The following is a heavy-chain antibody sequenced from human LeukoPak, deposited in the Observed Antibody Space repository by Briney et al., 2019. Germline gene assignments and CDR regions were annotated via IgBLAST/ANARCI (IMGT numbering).Heavy chain of an antibody. J-gene: IGHJ4*02. V-gene: IGHV4-39*01. Sequence: PSETLSLTCTVSGGSISSSSYYWGWIRQPPGEGLEWIGTIYYSGTTYYNPSLGSRVTISLDTSKNQFFLKLTSVTAADTAVYYCARRSTKENGFDFWGQGTVVTVSS. D-gene: IGHD1-1*01. CDR2: IYYSGTT. CDR1: GGSISSSSYY. CDR3: ARRSTKENGFDF.